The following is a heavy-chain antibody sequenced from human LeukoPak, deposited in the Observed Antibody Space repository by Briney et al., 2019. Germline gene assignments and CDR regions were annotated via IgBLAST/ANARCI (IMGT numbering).Heavy chain of an antibody. V-gene: IGHV4-4*07. CDR3: ARAKDIVVVPAAGEAYYYYYMDV. CDR1: GDSISSYY. D-gene: IGHD2-2*01. Sequence: SETLSLTCTVSGDSISSYYWSWIRQPAGKGLEWIGRIYTSGSTNYNPSLKSRVTMSVDTSKNQFSLKLSSVTAADTAVYYCARAKDIVVVPAAGEAYYYYYMDVWGKGTTVTVSS. J-gene: IGHJ6*03. CDR2: IYTSGST.